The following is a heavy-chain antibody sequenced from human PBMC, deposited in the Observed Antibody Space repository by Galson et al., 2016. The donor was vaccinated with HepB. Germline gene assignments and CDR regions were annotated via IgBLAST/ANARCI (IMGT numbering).Heavy chain of an antibody. CDR3: ARYGDEAGWNFQH. CDR1: GFTFSRFW. CDR2: IKEDGSKT. V-gene: IGHV3-7*03. J-gene: IGHJ1*01. D-gene: IGHD6-19*01. Sequence: SMRLSCAASGFTFSRFWMNWVRQAPGKGLEWVASIKEDGSKTSYVDSVKGQFTISRDNVEKSLSLQMNSLRAEDTAVYYCARYGDEAGWNFQHWGQGTLVTVSS.